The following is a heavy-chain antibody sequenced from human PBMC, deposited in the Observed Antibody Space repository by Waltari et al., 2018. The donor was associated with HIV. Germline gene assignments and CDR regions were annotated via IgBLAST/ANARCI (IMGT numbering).Heavy chain of an antibody. V-gene: IGHV1-18*01. D-gene: IGHD2-8*02. CDR1: GSTFTTLG. J-gene: IGHJ5*02. CDR3: ARTTTGWFDP. CDR2: ISAYNGNT. Sequence: QVHLLQSGAEEKKHGASVKGSCKASGSTFTTLGLSWVRQASGQGLEWMGWISAYNGNTNYAQKLQGRVTMTTDTSTSTAYMELRSLRSDDTAVYYCARTTTGWFDPWGQGTLVTVSS.